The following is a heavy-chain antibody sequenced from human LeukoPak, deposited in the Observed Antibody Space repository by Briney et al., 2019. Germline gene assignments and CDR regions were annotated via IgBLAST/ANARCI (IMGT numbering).Heavy chain of an antibody. V-gene: IGHV4-61*02. CDR3: ARVPYDSSGYYYFDY. J-gene: IGHJ4*02. CDR2: IYTSGST. CDR1: GGSISSGSYY. D-gene: IGHD3-22*01. Sequence: SKTLSLTCTVSGGSISSGSYYWSWIRQPAGKGLEWIGRIYTSGSTNYNPSLKSRVTISVDTSKNQFSLKLSSVTAADTAVYYCARVPYDSSGYYYFDYWGQGTLVTVSS.